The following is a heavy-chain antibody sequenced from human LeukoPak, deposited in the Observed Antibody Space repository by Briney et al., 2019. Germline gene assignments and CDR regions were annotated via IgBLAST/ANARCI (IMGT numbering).Heavy chain of an antibody. V-gene: IGHV1-69*13. CDR2: IIPIFGTA. D-gene: IGHD4-11*01. CDR1: GGTFSSYA. CDR3: ARRGRTVTSYLNWFDP. Sequence: SVKVSCKASGGTFSSYAISWVRQAPGQGLEWMGGIIPIFGTANYAQKFQGRVTITADESTSTAYMELSSLRSEDTAVYYCARRGRTVTSYLNWFDPWGQGTLVTVSS. J-gene: IGHJ5*02.